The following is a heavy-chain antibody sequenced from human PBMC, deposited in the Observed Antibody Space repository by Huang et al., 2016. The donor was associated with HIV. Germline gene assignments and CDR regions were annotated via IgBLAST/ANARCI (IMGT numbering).Heavy chain of an antibody. CDR3: GVTTDY. Sequence: EVQLLASGGGLAQPGGSLRLSCAASGFTFSNYDMSWVRQAPGKGLEWVSTISAGGGGTFYPDSVKGRFTISRDNSKNTLYLQMNSLKAEDTAVYYCGVTTDYWGQGTLVSVSS. J-gene: IGHJ4*02. V-gene: IGHV3-23*01. D-gene: IGHD4-17*01. CDR1: GFTFSNYD. CDR2: ISAGGGGT.